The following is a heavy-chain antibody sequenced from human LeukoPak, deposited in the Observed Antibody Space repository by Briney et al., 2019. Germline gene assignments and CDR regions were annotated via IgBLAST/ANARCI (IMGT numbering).Heavy chain of an antibody. CDR1: GGSISSYY. CDR2: IYYSGST. CDR3: ARDTVVRGFDY. V-gene: IGHV4-59*01. Sequence: SETLSLTCTVSGGSISSYYWSWIRQPPGKGLEWIGYIYYSGSTNYNPSLKSRVTISVDTSKNQFSLKLSSVTAADTAVYYYARDTVVRGFDYWGQGTLVTVSS. J-gene: IGHJ4*02. D-gene: IGHD4-23*01.